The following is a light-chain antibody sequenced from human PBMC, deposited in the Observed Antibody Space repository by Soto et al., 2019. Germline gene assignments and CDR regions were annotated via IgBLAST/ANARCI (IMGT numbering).Light chain of an antibody. V-gene: IGKV3-15*01. Sequence: EIVMTQSPATLSVSPGERATLSCRASQSVSSNLAWYQQKPGQAPRLLIYGASTRATGIPARFSGSGSGREFTLTISCLQSADFAVDYWQQYNSWPSFGPGTKVDIK. J-gene: IGKJ3*01. CDR3: QQYNSWPS. CDR1: QSVSSN. CDR2: GAS.